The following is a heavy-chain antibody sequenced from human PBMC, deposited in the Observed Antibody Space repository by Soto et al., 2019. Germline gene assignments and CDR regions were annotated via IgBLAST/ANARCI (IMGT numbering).Heavy chain of an antibody. V-gene: IGHV1-3*01. Sequence: QVQLVQSGAEVKKPGASVKVSCKASGYTFTSYAMHWVRQAPGQRLEWMGWINAGNGNTKYSQKFQRRVTITRDTSASTAYMELSSLRSEDTAVYDCAKSATVPAAIAYWGQGTLATVAS. J-gene: IGHJ4*02. D-gene: IGHD2-2*02. CDR3: AKSATVPAAIAY. CDR1: GYTFTSYA. CDR2: INAGNGNT.